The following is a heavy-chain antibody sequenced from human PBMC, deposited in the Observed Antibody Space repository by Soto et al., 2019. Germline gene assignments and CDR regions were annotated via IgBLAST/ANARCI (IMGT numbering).Heavy chain of an antibody. J-gene: IGHJ5*02. D-gene: IGHD2-15*01. CDR1: GFTFSDSY. CDR3: ARQIGYCSGGSCSPGGYKWFDP. Sequence: PGGSLRLSCAASGFTFSDSYMSWIRQAPGKGLEWVSYISSSSSYTNYADSVKGRFTISRDNAKNSLYLQMNSLRAEDTAVYYCARQIGYCSGGSCSPGGYKWFDPWGQGTLVNVS. CDR2: ISSSSSYT. V-gene: IGHV3-11*03.